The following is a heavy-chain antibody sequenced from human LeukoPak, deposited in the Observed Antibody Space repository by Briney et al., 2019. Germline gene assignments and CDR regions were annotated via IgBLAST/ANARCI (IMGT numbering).Heavy chain of an antibody. D-gene: IGHD2-21*01. CDR3: ARSYWGGRLGGDY. CDR2: IWNDGSNQ. V-gene: IGHV3-33*01. J-gene: IGHJ4*02. Sequence: GGSLRLSCAASGFTFSSYGMHWVRQAPGKGLEWVAVIWNDGSNQYYVDSVKGRFTISRDNPKNTLHLQMNSLRAEDTAVYYCARSYWGGRLGGDYWGQGTLVTVSS. CDR1: GFTFSSYG.